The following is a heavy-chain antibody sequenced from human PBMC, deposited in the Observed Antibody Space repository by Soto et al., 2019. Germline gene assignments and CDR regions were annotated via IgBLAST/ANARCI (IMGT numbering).Heavy chain of an antibody. Sequence: SQTLSLTCAISGDSVSSNSAAWNWIRQSPSRGLEWLGRTYYRSKWYNDYAVSVKSRITINPDTSKNQFSLQLNSVTPEDAAVYYCARDLAGTTFVDYYGMDVWGQGTTVTVS. CDR1: GDSVSSNSAA. CDR3: ARDLAGTTFVDYYGMDV. J-gene: IGHJ6*02. V-gene: IGHV6-1*01. D-gene: IGHD1-7*01. CDR2: TYYRSKWYN.